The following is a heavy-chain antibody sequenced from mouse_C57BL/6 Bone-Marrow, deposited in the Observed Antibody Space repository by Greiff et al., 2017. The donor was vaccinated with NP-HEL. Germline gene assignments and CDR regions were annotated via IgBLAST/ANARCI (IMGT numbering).Heavy chain of an antibody. CDR1: GFSLTSYG. Sequence: QSLSITCTVSGFSLTSYGVSWVRQPPGKGLEWLGVIWGDGSTNYHSALISRLSISKDNSKSQVFLKLNSLQTDDTATYYCANTARDYAMDYWGQGTSVTVSS. J-gene: IGHJ4*01. CDR2: IWGDGST. CDR3: ANTARDYAMDY. D-gene: IGHD3-1*01. V-gene: IGHV2-3*01.